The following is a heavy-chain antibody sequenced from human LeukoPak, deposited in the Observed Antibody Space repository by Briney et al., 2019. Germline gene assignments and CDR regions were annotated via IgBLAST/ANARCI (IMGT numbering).Heavy chain of an antibody. D-gene: IGHD3-22*01. Sequence: PGRSLRLSCAASGFTFSSYGMHWVRQAPGKGLEWVAVISYDGSNKYYADSVKGRFTISRDNSKNTLYLQMNSLRAEDTAVYYCAKDRIPMIPGDCFDYWGQGTLVTVSS. J-gene: IGHJ4*02. CDR3: AKDRIPMIPGDCFDY. CDR2: ISYDGSNK. V-gene: IGHV3-30*18. CDR1: GFTFSSYG.